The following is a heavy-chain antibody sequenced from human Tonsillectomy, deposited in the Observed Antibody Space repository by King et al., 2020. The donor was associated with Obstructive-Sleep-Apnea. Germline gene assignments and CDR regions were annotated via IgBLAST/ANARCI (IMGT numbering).Heavy chain of an antibody. CDR3: ARDYGGNSPY. CDR2: IKNDGREK. CDR1: GFTFSTYW. V-gene: IGHV3-7*01. Sequence: VQLVESGGGLVQPGGSLRLSCVASGFTFSTYWMSWVRQAPGKGLEWVANIKNDGREKHCVDSVKGRFTISRDNAKTSLYLQMNSLRAEDTAVYYCARDYGGNSPYWGQGTLVTVSS. J-gene: IGHJ4*02. D-gene: IGHD4-23*01.